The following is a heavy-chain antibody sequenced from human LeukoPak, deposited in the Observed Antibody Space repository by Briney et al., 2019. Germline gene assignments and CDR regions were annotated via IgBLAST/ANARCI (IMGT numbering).Heavy chain of an antibody. V-gene: IGHV3-30*01. Sequence: PGRSLRLSCAASGFTFSSYAIHWVRQAPGKGLEWVAVISYDGSNKYYADSVKGRFTISRHNSKNTLYLQMNSLRAEDTAVYYCAREPMRDYGGNRGWYWGQGTLVTVSS. CDR2: ISYDGSNK. CDR3: AREPMRDYGGNRGWY. D-gene: IGHD4-23*01. J-gene: IGHJ4*02. CDR1: GFTFSSYA.